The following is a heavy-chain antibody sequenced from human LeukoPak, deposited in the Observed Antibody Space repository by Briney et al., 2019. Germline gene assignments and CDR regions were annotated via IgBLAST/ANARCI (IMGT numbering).Heavy chain of an antibody. CDR1: GGSISSSSYY. Sequence: SETLSLTCTVSGGSISSSSYYWSWIRQPPGKGLEWIGEINHSGSTNYNPSLKSRVTISVDTSKNQFSLKLSSVTAADTAVYYCARVPRYSSGWFDRYYYYYYMDVWGKGTTVTVSS. J-gene: IGHJ6*03. CDR2: INHSGST. V-gene: IGHV4-39*07. D-gene: IGHD6-19*01. CDR3: ARVPRYSSGWFDRYYYYYYMDV.